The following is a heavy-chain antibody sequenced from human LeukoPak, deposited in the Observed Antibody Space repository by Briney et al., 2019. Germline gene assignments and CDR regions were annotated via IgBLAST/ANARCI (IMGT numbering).Heavy chain of an antibody. Sequence: TPSETLSLTCTASNGSISNYYWNWIRQAPGKGLEWIGYIYYTGSTNKNPSLKSRVTMSVDTSKNQFSLNLKSVTPEDTAVYYCARVRARGYYYYMDVWGKGTTVTVSS. CDR3: ARVRARGYYYYMDV. D-gene: IGHD3-10*01. CDR1: NGSISNYY. V-gene: IGHV4-59*01. CDR2: IYYTGST. J-gene: IGHJ6*03.